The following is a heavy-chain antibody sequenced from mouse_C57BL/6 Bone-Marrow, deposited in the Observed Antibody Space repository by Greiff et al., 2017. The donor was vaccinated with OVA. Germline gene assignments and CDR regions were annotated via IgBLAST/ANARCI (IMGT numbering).Heavy chain of an antibody. Sequence: QVQLQQSGPELVKPGASVKISCKASGYAFSSSWMNWVKQRPGKGLEWIGRIYPGDGDTNYNGKFKGKATLTADKSSSTAYMQLSSLTSEDSAVYFCARYLSGGLGDYWGQGTTLTVSS. CDR2: IYPGDGDT. D-gene: IGHD6-2*01. CDR3: ARYLSGGLGDY. V-gene: IGHV1-82*01. J-gene: IGHJ2*01. CDR1: GYAFSSSW.